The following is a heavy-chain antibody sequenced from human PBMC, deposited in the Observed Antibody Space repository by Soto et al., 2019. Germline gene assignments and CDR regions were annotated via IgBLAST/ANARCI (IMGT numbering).Heavy chain of an antibody. CDR1: GGSLSGYY. Sequence: KASETLSLTCAVYGGSLSGYYWSWIRQPPGKRLEWIGFIYSSGSTNYNPPLKSRVTMSVDTSKNQFSLKLKSVIVADTAVYHCARFVRSCSGTTCYTRADVWGQGTTVTVSS. J-gene: IGHJ6*02. CDR2: IYSSGST. V-gene: IGHV4-59*10. CDR3: ARFVRSCSGTTCYTRADV. D-gene: IGHD2-2*02.